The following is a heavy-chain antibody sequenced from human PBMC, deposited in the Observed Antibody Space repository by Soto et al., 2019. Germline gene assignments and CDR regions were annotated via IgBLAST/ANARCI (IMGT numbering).Heavy chain of an antibody. J-gene: IGHJ4*02. Sequence: QVQLVESGGGVVQPGRSLRLSCAASGFTFSSYGMHWVRQAPGKGLEWVAVIWYDGSNKYYADSVKGRFTISRDNSKNTLYLQMNSLRAEDTAVYYCAMIGLGYCSGGSCYGGDYWGQRTLVTVSS. D-gene: IGHD2-15*01. CDR3: AMIGLGYCSGGSCYGGDY. CDR2: IWYDGSNK. V-gene: IGHV3-33*01. CDR1: GFTFSSYG.